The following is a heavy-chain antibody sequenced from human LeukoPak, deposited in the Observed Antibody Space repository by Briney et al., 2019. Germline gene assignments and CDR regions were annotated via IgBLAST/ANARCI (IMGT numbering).Heavy chain of an antibody. J-gene: IGHJ5*02. D-gene: IGHD4-11*01. CDR1: GYTFNTYG. Sequence: GASVKVSCKTSGYTFNTYGIAWVRQAPGQGLEWMGWISAYNGNTNYAQNLQDRVTMTTDTSTTTAYMELRSLRSDDTAVYYCARGIGRYDYSNYHNWFDPWGQGTLVTVSS. CDR3: ARGIGRYDYSNYHNWFDP. V-gene: IGHV1-18*01. CDR2: ISAYNGNT.